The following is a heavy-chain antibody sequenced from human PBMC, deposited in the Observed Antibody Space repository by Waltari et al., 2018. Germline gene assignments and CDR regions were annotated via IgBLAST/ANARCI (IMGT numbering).Heavy chain of an antibody. D-gene: IGHD1-1*01. CDR1: SGSISIPDYF. CDR3: ARTTFVRYFDF. Sequence: QVQLQESGPGLVKPSQTLTLTCDVSSGSISIPDYFWSWIRQAPGKGLEWIGSVSSRWITYYNPSLESRVTMSVDTSKNQFSLKLNSVTAADAAVYYCARTTFVRYFDFWGHGTLVTVSS. J-gene: IGHJ4*01. V-gene: IGHV4-30-4*01. CDR2: VSSRWIT.